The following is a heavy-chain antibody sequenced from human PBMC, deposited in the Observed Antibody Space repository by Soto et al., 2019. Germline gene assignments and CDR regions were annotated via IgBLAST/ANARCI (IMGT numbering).Heavy chain of an antibody. CDR1: GFTFSSYS. V-gene: IGHV3-48*01. CDR3: AKRKYCPSTTCFDY. Sequence: GGSLRLSCAASGFTFSSYSMNWVRQAPGKGLEWVSYISSSSSTIYYADSVKGRFTISRDNAKNSLYLQMNSLRAEDTAVYYCAKRKYCPSTTCFDYWGQGTQVTVSS. D-gene: IGHD2-2*01. CDR2: ISSSSSTI. J-gene: IGHJ4*02.